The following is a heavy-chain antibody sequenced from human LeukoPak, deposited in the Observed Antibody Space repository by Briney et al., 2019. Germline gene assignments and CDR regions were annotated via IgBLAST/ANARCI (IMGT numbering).Heavy chain of an antibody. D-gene: IGHD4-17*01. CDR2: INHSGST. CDR1: GGSFSGYY. V-gene: IGHV4-34*01. Sequence: KPSETLSLTCAVCGGSFSGYYWSWIRQPPGKGLEWIGEINHSGSTNYNPSLKSRVTISVDTSKNQFSLKLSSVTAADTAVYYCARVRDGDYWYFGYWGQGTLVTVSS. J-gene: IGHJ4*02. CDR3: ARVRDGDYWYFGY.